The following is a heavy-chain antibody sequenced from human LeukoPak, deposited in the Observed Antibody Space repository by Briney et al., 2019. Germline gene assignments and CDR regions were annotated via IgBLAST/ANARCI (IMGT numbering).Heavy chain of an antibody. CDR3: ARGPQVYDIRDSTAAKIDY. CDR1: GYTFTSYY. Sequence: ASVKVSCKASGYTFTSYYMHWVRQAPGQGLEWMGIINPSGGSTSYAQKFQGRVTMTRDMSTSTVCMELSSLRSEDTAVYYCARGPQVYDIRDSTAAKIDYWGQGTLVTVSS. J-gene: IGHJ4*02. V-gene: IGHV1-46*01. D-gene: IGHD3-16*01. CDR2: INPSGGST.